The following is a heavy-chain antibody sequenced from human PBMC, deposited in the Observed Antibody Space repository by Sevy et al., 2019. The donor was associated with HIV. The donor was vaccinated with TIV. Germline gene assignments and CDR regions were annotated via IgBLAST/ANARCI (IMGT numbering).Heavy chain of an antibody. CDR1: GGTFSSYA. CDR3: ASTQDSSSQRLPSYGMDV. V-gene: IGHV1-69*13. J-gene: IGHJ6*02. Sequence: ASVKVSCKASGGTFSSYAISWVRQAPGQGLEWMGGIIPIFGTANYAQKFQGRVTITADESTSTADMELSSLRSEDTAVYYCASTQDSSSQRLPSYGMDVWGQGTTVTVSS. CDR2: IIPIFGTA. D-gene: IGHD6-25*01.